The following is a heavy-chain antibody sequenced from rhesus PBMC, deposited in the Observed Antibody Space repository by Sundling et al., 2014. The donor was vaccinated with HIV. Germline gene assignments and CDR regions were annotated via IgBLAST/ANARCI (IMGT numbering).Heavy chain of an antibody. D-gene: IGHD4-29*01. CDR1: GFTFDDYA. CDR2: INWSGDSA. J-gene: IGHJ3*01. V-gene: IGHV3-201*01. Sequence: EVQLVESGGGVVQPGASLRLSCAASGFTFDDYAMHWVRQAPGKGLEWVSGINWSGDSAGYADSVRGRFSISRDNAKNSLYLQMNSLGPDDTALYYCARPGVGSSYWYAFDFWGQGLRVTVSS. CDR3: ARPGVGSSYWYAFDF.